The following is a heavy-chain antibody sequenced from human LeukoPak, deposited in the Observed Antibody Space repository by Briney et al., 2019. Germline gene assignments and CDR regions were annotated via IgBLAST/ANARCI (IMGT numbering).Heavy chain of an antibody. Sequence: PSETLSLTCAVYGGSFSGYYWSWIRQPPGKGLEWIGEINHSGSTNYNPSLKSRVTISEDTSKNQFSLKLSSVTAADTAVYYCARFWQLAGDNWFDPWGQGTLVTVSS. CDR3: ARFWQLAGDNWFDP. CDR2: INHSGST. V-gene: IGHV4-34*01. J-gene: IGHJ5*02. CDR1: GGSFSGYY. D-gene: IGHD6-6*01.